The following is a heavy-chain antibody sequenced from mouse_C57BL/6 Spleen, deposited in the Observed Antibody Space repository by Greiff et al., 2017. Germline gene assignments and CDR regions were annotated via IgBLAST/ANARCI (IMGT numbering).Heavy chain of an antibody. CDR2: IWRSGST. J-gene: IGHJ4*01. D-gene: IGHD2-2*01. V-gene: IGHV2-5*01. CDR1: GFSLTSYG. CDR3: AEGATMVMRYGNYAMDY. Sequence: QVQLKESGPGLVQPSQSLSITCTVSGFSLTSYGVHWVRQSPGKGLEWLGVIWRSGSTDYNAAFMSRLSTTKDNSKDQVFFKMNSLQANNTAIYYEAEGATMVMRYGNYAMDYWGQGTSVTVSS.